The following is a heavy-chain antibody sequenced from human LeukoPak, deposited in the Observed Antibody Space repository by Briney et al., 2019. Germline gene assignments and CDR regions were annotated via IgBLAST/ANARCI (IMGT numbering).Heavy chain of an antibody. CDR3: TTDVLRFLEWLRAPFDP. D-gene: IGHD3-3*01. J-gene: IGHJ5*02. V-gene: IGHV3-15*01. Sequence: GGSLRLSCAASGFTFSNAWMSWVHQAPGKGLEWVGRIKSKTDGGTTDYAAPVKGRFTISRDDSKNTLYLQMNSLKTEDTAVYYCTTDVLRFLEWLRAPFDPWGQGTLVTVSS. CDR1: GFTFSNAW. CDR2: IKSKTDGGTT.